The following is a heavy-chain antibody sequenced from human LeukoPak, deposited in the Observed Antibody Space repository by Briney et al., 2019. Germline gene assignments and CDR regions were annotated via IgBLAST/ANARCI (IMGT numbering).Heavy chain of an antibody. CDR3: ARDQGLTAPPPYGLDV. J-gene: IGHJ6*02. CDR2: IIPALNIT. D-gene: IGHD5-18*01. Sequence: SVKVSCKTSGGAFSSSAITWVRQAPGQGLEWMGRIIPALNITSYAQKFQGRVTITADTSTSTAYMELSSLRSEETAVYYCARDQGLTAPPPYGLDVWGQGTTVTVSS. V-gene: IGHV1-69*04. CDR1: GGAFSSSA.